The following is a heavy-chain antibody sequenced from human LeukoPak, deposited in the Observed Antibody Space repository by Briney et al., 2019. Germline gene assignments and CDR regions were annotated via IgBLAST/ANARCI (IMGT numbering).Heavy chain of an antibody. J-gene: IGHJ4*02. Sequence: SETLSLTCAVYGGSFSGYYWSWIRQPPGKGLEWIGEINHSGSTNYNPSLKSRVTISVDTSKNQFSLKLSSVTAADTAVYYCGGGWLNLDYWGQGTLATVSS. CDR2: INHSGST. V-gene: IGHV4-34*01. D-gene: IGHD6-19*01. CDR1: GGSFSGYY. CDR3: GGGWLNLDY.